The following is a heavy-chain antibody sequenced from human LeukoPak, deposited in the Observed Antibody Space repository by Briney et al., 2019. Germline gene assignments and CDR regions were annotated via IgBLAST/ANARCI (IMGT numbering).Heavy chain of an antibody. CDR2: INPNTGGT. D-gene: IGHD6-13*01. J-gene: IGHJ5*02. Sequence: ASVKVSCKASEYSFTAFYLHWVRQVPGQGLEWMGWINPNTGGTNYAQKFQGRVTVTRDTSITTVYMDVTSLTSDDTAVYYCARSHSSKAAASWGYLDTWGQGTLVTVSS. V-gene: IGHV1-2*02. CDR3: ARSHSSKAAASWGYLDT. CDR1: EYSFTAFY.